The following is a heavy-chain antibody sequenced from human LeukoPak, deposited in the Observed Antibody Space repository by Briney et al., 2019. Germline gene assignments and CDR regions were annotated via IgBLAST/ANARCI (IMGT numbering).Heavy chain of an antibody. Sequence: SQTLSLTCAISGDSVSSNSAAWNWIRQSPSRGLEWLGRTYHRSRWYNDYAVSARSRITINPDTSKNQFSLQLKSVTPEDTAVYYCARIVGGSQDFWGQGTLVTVSS. CDR2: TYHRSRWYN. CDR3: ARIVGGSQDF. CDR1: GDSVSSNSAA. D-gene: IGHD3-16*02. V-gene: IGHV6-1*01. J-gene: IGHJ4*02.